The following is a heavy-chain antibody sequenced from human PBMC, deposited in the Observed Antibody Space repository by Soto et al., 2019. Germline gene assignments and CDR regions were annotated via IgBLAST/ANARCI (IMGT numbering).Heavy chain of an antibody. CDR3: ARGGATEDL. CDR1: GGSFSGYY. D-gene: IGHD1-26*01. V-gene: IGHV4-34*01. CDR2: INHSGST. Sequence: QVQLQQWGAGLLKPSETLSLTCAVYGGSFSGYYWSWIRQPPGKGLEWIGEINHSGSTNYNPSLKSRVTLSVDTSMNQYSLKRSSVTAADAVVYYCARGGATEDLWGRCTLVTVSS. J-gene: IGHJ2*01.